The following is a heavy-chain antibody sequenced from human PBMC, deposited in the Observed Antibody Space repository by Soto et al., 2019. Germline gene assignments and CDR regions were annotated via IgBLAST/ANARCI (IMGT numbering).Heavy chain of an antibody. J-gene: IGHJ6*02. V-gene: IGHV4-30-2*01. CDR3: ARDLDPHYDSSGYYWHYYYGMDV. CDR2: IYHSGST. Sequence: SETLSLTCAVSGGSISSGGYSWSWIRQPPGKGLEWIGYIYHSGSTYYNPSLKSRVTMSVDTSKNQFSLKLSSVTAADTAVYYCARDLDPHYDSSGYYWHYYYGMDVWGQGTTVTVSS. CDR1: GGSISSGGYS. D-gene: IGHD3-22*01.